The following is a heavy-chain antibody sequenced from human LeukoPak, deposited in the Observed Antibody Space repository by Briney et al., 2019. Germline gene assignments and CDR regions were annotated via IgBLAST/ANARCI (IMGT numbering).Heavy chain of an antibody. J-gene: IGHJ6*02. CDR1: GYIFTSYH. CDR3: ARTYYDLLTDYYLGEYYSYYGMDV. D-gene: IGHD3-9*01. CDR2: INPSGGSA. V-gene: IGHV1-46*01. Sequence: ASVKVSCKASGYIFTSYHMHWVRQAPGQGLEWMGIINPSGGSAMHAQKFQGRVTMTGDTSTSTVYMELSSLRFEDTAVYYCARTYYDLLTDYYLGEYYSYYGMDVWGQGTTVTVSS.